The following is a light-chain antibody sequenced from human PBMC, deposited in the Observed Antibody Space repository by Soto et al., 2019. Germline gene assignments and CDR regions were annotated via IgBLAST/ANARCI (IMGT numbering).Light chain of an antibody. CDR2: DTS. V-gene: IGKV3-11*01. J-gene: IGKJ1*01. CDR1: QTVSSK. Sequence: EIVLTQSPATLSSSPGERATLSCRASQTVSSKLAWYQHKPGQAPRLLIYDTSNRATGIPARFSGSGSGIDFTLTISSLEPEDFAVYYCHQRMSWPRTFGQGTKVDIK. CDR3: HQRMSWPRT.